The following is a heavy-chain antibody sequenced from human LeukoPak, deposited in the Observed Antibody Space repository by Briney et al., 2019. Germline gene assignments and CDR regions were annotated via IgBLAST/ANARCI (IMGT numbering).Heavy chain of an antibody. CDR1: GFTFSAYA. CDR3: AKALAVSINYDFDC. Sequence: GGSQRLSCAASGFTFSAYAMSWVRQAPRKGLEWVSAISGSGGTTYYADSVRGRFTISRDNSKNTLYLQMNSLRAEDTAVYYCAKALAVSINYDFDCWGQGTLVTVSS. D-gene: IGHD6-19*01. V-gene: IGHV3-23*01. J-gene: IGHJ4*02. CDR2: ISGSGGTT.